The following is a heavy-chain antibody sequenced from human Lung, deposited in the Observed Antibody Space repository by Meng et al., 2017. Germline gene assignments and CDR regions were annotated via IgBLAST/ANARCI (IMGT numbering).Heavy chain of an antibody. CDR1: GYNFPDSY. D-gene: IGHD6-25*01. CDR2: INPKSGDT. J-gene: IGHJ4*02. Sequence: QVLLVQSVAEVKKPGASVKVSCKPSGYNFPDSYIHWVRRAPGQGLEWMGRINPKSGDTHYAQKFQARVTMTGDTSISTAYMELSGLRSDDTAMYYCARDEDISAAGKLFGDYWGQGTLVTVSS. CDR3: ARDEDISAAGKLFGDY. V-gene: IGHV1-2*06.